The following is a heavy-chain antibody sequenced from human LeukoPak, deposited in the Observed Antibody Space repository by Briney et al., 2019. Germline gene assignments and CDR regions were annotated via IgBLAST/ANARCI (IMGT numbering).Heavy chain of an antibody. CDR1: GFTFSSYS. Sequence: PGGSLRLSCAASGFTFSSYSMNWVRQAPGKGLEWISSISSSSSYIYYADSVKGRFTISRDNAKNSLYLQMNSLRAEDTAVYYCARGGHFDSSFDYWGQGTLVTVSS. J-gene: IGHJ4*02. CDR2: ISSSSSYI. V-gene: IGHV3-21*01. D-gene: IGHD3-9*01. CDR3: ARGGHFDSSFDY.